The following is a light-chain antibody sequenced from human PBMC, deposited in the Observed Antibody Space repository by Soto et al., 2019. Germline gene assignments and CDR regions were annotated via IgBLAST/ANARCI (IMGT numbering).Light chain of an antibody. CDR3: CSYAGSSTYV. CDR1: SSDVGSYNL. Sequence: QSALTQPGSVSGSPGQSITISCTGTSSDVGSYNLVSWYQQHPGKAPKLMIYEVSKRPSGVSNRFSGSKSGNTASLTISGLQAEDEAEYYCCSYAGSSTYVFGTGTKVTV. CDR2: EVS. V-gene: IGLV2-23*02. J-gene: IGLJ1*01.